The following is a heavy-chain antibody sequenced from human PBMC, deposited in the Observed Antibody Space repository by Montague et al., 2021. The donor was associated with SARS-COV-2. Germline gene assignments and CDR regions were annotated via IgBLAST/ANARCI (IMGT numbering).Heavy chain of an antibody. D-gene: IGHD3-9*01. CDR2: XXWDDDK. CDR1: GFSLSTSGMR. Sequence: PALVKPTQTLTLTCTLSGFSLSTSGMRASWIRQPPGKALEWLARXXWDDDKFCSTSLKTRLTISKDTSKNQVVLTMTNMDPVDTATYYCARSYYDILTNYYDAFDIWGQGTMVTVSS. J-gene: IGHJ3*02. V-gene: IGHV2-70*04. CDR3: ARSYYDILTNYYDAFDI.